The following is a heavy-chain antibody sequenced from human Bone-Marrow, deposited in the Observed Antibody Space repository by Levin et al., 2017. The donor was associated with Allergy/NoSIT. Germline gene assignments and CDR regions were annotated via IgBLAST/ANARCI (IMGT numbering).Heavy chain of an antibody. CDR3: ARGYNPLDY. D-gene: IGHD1-14*01. Sequence: SETLSLTCTVSGGSISSYDWIRQSPGKGLEWIGSIYYSGSTNYNPSLKSRVTISVDTSNNQFSLKLNSVTAADTAVYYCARGYNPLDYWGQGTLVTVSS. J-gene: IGHJ4*02. CDR1: GGSISSYD. V-gene: IGHV4-59*01. CDR2: IYYSGST.